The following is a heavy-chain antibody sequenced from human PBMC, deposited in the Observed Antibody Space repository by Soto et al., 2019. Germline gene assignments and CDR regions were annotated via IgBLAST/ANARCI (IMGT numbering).Heavy chain of an antibody. CDR1: GFTFSSYD. CDR3: ARESWDDALDI. Sequence: EVQLVESGGGLVQPGGSLRLSCAASGFTFSSYDMHWVRQATGKGLEWVSAIGTAGDTYYPGSVKGRFTISRENAKNSLYLQMNILRAGDTAVYSCARESWDDALDILGQGTMVTVSS. V-gene: IGHV3-13*01. CDR2: IGTAGDT. D-gene: IGHD1-26*01. J-gene: IGHJ3*02.